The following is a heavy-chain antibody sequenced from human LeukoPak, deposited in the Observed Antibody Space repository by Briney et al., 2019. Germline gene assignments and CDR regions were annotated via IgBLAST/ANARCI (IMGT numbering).Heavy chain of an antibody. Sequence: SETLSLTCTVSGDSISSYYWSRIRQAPGKGLEYIGYIYYTGITNYNPSLKSRVTISIDTSKKQISLKLSSVTAADTAVYFCARGFDSSSGWYPAFDVWGQGTMVTVSS. V-gene: IGHV4-59*01. CDR2: IYYTGIT. J-gene: IGHJ3*01. D-gene: IGHD6-19*01. CDR3: ARGFDSSSGWYPAFDV. CDR1: GDSISSYY.